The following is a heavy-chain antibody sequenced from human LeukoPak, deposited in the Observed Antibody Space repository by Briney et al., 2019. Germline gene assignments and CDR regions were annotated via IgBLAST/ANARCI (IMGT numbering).Heavy chain of an antibody. D-gene: IGHD3-10*01. CDR2: ICAYNGNT. J-gene: IGHJ4*02. CDR1: GYTFTSYG. CDR3: ARVNYGSGSYPGIFDY. V-gene: IGHV1-18*01. Sequence: ASVKVSCKASGYTFTSYGISWVRQAPGQGLEWMGWICAYNGNTNYAQKLQGRVTMTTDTSTSTAYMELRSLRSDDTAVYYCARVNYGSGSYPGIFDYWGQGTLVTVSS.